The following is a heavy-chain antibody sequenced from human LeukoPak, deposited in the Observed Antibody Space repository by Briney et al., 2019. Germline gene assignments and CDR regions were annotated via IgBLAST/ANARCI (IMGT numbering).Heavy chain of an antibody. CDR2: IYTSGST. CDR3: ARGYPGSSTQY. D-gene: IGHD1-26*01. Sequence: SETLSLTCTVSGGSISSGSYYWSWIRQPAGKGLEWIGRIYTSGSTNYNPSLKSRVTMSVDTSKNQFSLKLSSVTAADTAVYYCARGYPGSSTQYWGQGTLVTVSS. CDR1: GGSISSGSYY. V-gene: IGHV4-61*02. J-gene: IGHJ4*02.